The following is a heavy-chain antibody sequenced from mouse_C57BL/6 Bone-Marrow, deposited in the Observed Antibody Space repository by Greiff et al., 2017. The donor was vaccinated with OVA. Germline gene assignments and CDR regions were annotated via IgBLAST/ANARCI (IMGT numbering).Heavy chain of an antibody. CDR2: IHPNSGST. V-gene: IGHV1-64*01. Sequence: QVQLQQPGAELVKPGASVKLSCKASGYTFTSYWMHWVKQRPGQGLEWIGMIHPNSGSTNYNEKFKSKATLTVDKSSSTAYMQLSSLTSEDSAVYYCARRAITTCFDYWGQGTTLTVSS. CDR1: GYTFTSYW. CDR3: ARRAITTCFDY. D-gene: IGHD2-4*01. J-gene: IGHJ2*01.